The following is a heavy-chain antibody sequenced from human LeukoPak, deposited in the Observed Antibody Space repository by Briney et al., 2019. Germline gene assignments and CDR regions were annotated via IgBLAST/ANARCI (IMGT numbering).Heavy chain of an antibody. V-gene: IGHV3-53*01. J-gene: IGHJ4*02. D-gene: IGHD4-17*01. CDR1: GFTVSSNY. CDR3: ARATVANYFDY. CDR2: IYSGGST. Sequence: PGGSLRLSCAASGFTVSSNYMSWVRQAPGKGLGWVSVIYSGGSTYYADSVKGRFTISRDNSKNTLYLQMNSLRAEDTAVYYCARATVANYFDYWGQGTLVTVSS.